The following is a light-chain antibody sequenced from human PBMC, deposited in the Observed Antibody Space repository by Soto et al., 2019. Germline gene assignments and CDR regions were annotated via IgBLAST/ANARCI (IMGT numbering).Light chain of an antibody. CDR3: MQGLQTPLT. Sequence: DIVMTQSPLSLPVTPGEPASISCRSSQSLLDSNGYNYLDWYLQRPGQSPQLLIYLGSNRASGVPDRVSGSGSGTDFTLKISRVEAEDVGVYYWMQGLQTPLTFGGGTKVEIK. CDR1: QSLLDSNGYNY. J-gene: IGKJ4*01. V-gene: IGKV2-28*01. CDR2: LGS.